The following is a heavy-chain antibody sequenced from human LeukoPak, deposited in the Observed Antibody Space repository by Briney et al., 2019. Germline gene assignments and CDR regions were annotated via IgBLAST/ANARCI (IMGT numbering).Heavy chain of an antibody. D-gene: IGHD6-13*01. CDR1: GYSISSGYY. J-gene: IGHJ4*02. V-gene: IGHV4-38-2*01. CDR3: ARSTAAGLLDY. Sequence: PSETLSLACAVSGYSISSGYYWGWIRQPPGKGLEWIGIIYHSGSTYYKPSLKSRVTISVDTSKNQFSLKLSSVTAADTAVYYCARSTAAGLLDYWGQGTLVTVSS. CDR2: IYHSGST.